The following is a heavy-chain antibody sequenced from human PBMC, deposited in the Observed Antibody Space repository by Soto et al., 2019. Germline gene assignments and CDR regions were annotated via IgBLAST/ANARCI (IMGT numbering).Heavy chain of an antibody. Sequence: PGGSLRLSCAASGFTFSSCAMSWVRQAPGKGLEWVSAISGSGGSTYYADSVKGRFTISRDNSKNTLYLQMNSLRAEDTAVYYCAKAATMVRGVLGYYYGMDVWGQGTTVTVSS. CDR1: GFTFSSCA. J-gene: IGHJ6*02. V-gene: IGHV3-23*01. D-gene: IGHD3-10*01. CDR3: AKAATMVRGVLGYYYGMDV. CDR2: ISGSGGST.